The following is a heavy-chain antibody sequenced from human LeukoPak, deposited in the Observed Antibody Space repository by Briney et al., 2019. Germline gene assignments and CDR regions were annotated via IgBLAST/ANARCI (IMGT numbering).Heavy chain of an antibody. J-gene: IGHJ5*02. Sequence: SETLSLTCAVYGGSFSGYYWSWIRQPPGKGLEWIGEINHSGSTNYKPSLKSRVTISVDTSKNQFSLKLSSVTAADTAVYYCARRVVAAARNWFDPWGQGTLVTVSS. V-gene: IGHV4-34*01. CDR2: INHSGST. D-gene: IGHD6-25*01. CDR3: ARRVVAAARNWFDP. CDR1: GGSFSGYY.